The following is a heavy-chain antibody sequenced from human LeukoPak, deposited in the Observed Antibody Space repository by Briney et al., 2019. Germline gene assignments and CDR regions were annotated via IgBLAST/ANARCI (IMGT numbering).Heavy chain of an antibody. V-gene: IGHV3-15*01. J-gene: IGHJ4*02. CDR2: IKSKSDGGTI. Sequence: GGSLRLSCVGSGFTFSGDWMSWVRQAPGKGLEWVGRIKSKSDGGTIDYAAPVKGRFTISRDDSRNTLYLQMNSLKTEDTAVYYCTTRRQDGWWGQGTLVTVS. CDR1: GFTFSGDW. CDR3: TTRRQDGW. D-gene: IGHD2-15*01.